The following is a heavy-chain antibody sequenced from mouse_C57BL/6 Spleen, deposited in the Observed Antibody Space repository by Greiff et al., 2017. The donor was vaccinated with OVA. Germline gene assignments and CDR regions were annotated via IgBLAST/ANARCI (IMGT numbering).Heavy chain of an antibody. Sequence: VQLQQPGAELVRPGSSVKLSCKASGYTFTSYWMHWVKQRPIQGLEWIGTIYPSDSETHYNQKFKDKATLTVDKSSSTAYMQLSSLTSEDSAVYYCARSPGGSSLFEYWGQGTTVTVAA. J-gene: IGHJ2*01. CDR2: IYPSDSET. CDR1: GYTFTSYW. V-gene: IGHV1-52*01. D-gene: IGHD1-1*01. CDR3: ARSPGGSSLFEY.